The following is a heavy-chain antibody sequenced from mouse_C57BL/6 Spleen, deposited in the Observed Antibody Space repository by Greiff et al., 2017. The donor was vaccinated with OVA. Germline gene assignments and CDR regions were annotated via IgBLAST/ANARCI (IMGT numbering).Heavy chain of an antibody. V-gene: IGHV2-2*01. Sequence: VMLVESGPGLVQPSQSLSITCTVSGFSLTSYGVHWVRQSPGKGLEWLGVIWSGGSTDYNAAFISRLSISKDNSKSQVFFKMNSLQADDTAIYYCARSYGGAMDYWGQGTSVTVSS. CDR2: IWSGGST. CDR3: ARSYGGAMDY. D-gene: IGHD1-1*01. J-gene: IGHJ4*01. CDR1: GFSLTSYG.